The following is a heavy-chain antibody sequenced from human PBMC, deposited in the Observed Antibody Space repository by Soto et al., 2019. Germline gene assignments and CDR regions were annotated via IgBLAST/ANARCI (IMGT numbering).Heavy chain of an antibody. CDR3: AKASPGYSSGWRPNFDY. Sequence: PGVSLRLSCAASGFTFSSYGMHWVRQAPGKGLEWVAVISYDGSNKYYADSVKDRFTISRDNSKNTLYLQMNSLRAEDTAVYYCAKASPGYSSGWRPNFDYWGQGTLVNVSS. D-gene: IGHD6-19*01. CDR1: GFTFSSYG. V-gene: IGHV3-30*18. CDR2: ISYDGSNK. J-gene: IGHJ4*02.